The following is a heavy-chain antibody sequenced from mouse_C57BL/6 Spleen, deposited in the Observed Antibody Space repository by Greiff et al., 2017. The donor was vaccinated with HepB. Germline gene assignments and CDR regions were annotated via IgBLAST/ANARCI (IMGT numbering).Heavy chain of an antibody. Sequence: EVQLQQSGPELVKPGASVKISCKASGYSFTGYYMNWVKQSPEKSLEWIGEINPSTGGTTYNQKFKAKATLTVDKSSSTAYMQLKSLTSEDSAVYYCALITTVVAHYAMDYWGQGTSVTVSS. J-gene: IGHJ4*01. CDR1: GYSFTGYY. V-gene: IGHV1-42*01. CDR2: INPSTGGT. D-gene: IGHD1-1*01. CDR3: ALITTVVAHYAMDY.